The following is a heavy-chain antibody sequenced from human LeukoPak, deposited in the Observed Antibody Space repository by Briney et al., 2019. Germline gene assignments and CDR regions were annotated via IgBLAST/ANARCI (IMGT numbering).Heavy chain of an antibody. CDR2: ISSSGRTI. V-gene: IGHV3-48*03. CDR1: GFTSSSHD. J-gene: IGHJ5*02. CDR3: ARDKGASSGWS. Sequence: PGGSLRLSCAASGFTSSSHDMNWVRQAPGKGLEWVSYISSSGRTIYYANSVKGRFSISRDNAKNSLYLQMNSLRAEDTAVYYCARDKGASSGWSWGQGTLVTVSS. D-gene: IGHD6-19*01.